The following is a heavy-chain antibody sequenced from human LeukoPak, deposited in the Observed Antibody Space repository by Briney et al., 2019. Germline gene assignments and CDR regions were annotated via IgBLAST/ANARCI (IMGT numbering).Heavy chain of an antibody. CDR2: FSNSGSTK. D-gene: IGHD3-10*01. CDR3: ARDSLFYGSGSHDY. Sequence: GGSLRLSCAASVFTFSSYEMNWIRQAPGKGLEWISSFSNSGSTKYYADSVKGRFTISRDNAKNSLYLQMNSLRAEDAAVYYCARDSLFYGSGSHDYWGQGTLVTVSS. V-gene: IGHV3-48*03. CDR1: VFTFSSYE. J-gene: IGHJ4*02.